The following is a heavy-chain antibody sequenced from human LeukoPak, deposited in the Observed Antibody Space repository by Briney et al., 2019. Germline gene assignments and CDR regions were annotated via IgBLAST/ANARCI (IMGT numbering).Heavy chain of an antibody. D-gene: IGHD6-19*01. CDR2: ISGSSGGT. Sequence: GSLRLSCAASGFTFSSYGMTWVRQAPGKGLEWVSGISGSSGGTYYPDSVKGRFTISRDNSKNTLYLQMNSLRAEDTAVYYCAKGHSSGWYYFDYWGQGTLVTVSS. V-gene: IGHV3-23*01. CDR1: GFTFSSYG. CDR3: AKGHSSGWYYFDY. J-gene: IGHJ4*02.